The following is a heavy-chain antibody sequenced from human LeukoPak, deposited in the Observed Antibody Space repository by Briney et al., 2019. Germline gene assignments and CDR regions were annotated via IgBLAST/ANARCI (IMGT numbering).Heavy chain of an antibody. CDR1: GFDFGAYE. J-gene: IGHJ4*02. CDR2: IAGSDTTT. V-gene: IGHV3-48*03. Sequence: AVSLRLSCAASGFDFGAYEMNWVGQGPGKGLEWVSYIAGSDTTTYYADSVKGRFTISRDNTKNSLYLQMNSLRAEDTALYYCTTLGYHLDSWGQGTLVTVSS. CDR3: TTLGYHLDS. D-gene: IGHD3-22*01.